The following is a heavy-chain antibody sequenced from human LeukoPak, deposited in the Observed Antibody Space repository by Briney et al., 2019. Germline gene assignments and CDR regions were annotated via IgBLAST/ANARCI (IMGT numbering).Heavy chain of an antibody. CDR1: GGSISSGSYY. Sequence: SQTPSLTCTVSGGSISSGSYYWSWIRQPAGKGLEWIGRIYTSGSTNYNPSLKSRVTISVDTSKNQFSLKLSSVTAADTAVYYCATGSREAHIVGATTGLWYWGQGTLVTVSS. V-gene: IGHV4-61*02. CDR3: ATGSREAHIVGATTGLWY. J-gene: IGHJ4*02. CDR2: IYTSGST. D-gene: IGHD1-26*01.